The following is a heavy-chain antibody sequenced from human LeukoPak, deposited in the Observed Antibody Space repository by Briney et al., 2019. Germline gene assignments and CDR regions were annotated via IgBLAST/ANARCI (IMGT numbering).Heavy chain of an antibody. V-gene: IGHV4-31*03. CDR2: IDYSGKT. CDR1: RVSTSGRGY. D-gene: IGHD3-9*01. Sequence: PSGTLSLTCSVSRVSTSGRGYWGWIRQHPGKGLEWIGFIDYSGKTYYNPSLQSRVIISADTPQNQFTLKVSSVTAADTAVYYCATGYGSGWFDAWGEGAVVTVSS. J-gene: IGHJ5*02. CDR3: ATGYGSGWFDA.